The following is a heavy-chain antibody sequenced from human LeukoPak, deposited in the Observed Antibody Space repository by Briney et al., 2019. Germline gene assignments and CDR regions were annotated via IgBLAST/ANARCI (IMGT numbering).Heavy chain of an antibody. D-gene: IGHD3-22*01. CDR3: ARAYYYDSSGYYLYHAFDI. CDR2: IYTSGST. CDR1: GGSISSYY. V-gene: IGHV4-4*07. J-gene: IGHJ3*02. Sequence: PSETLSLTCTVSGGSISSYYWSWIRQPAGKGLEWIGRIYTSGSTNYNPSLKSRVTMSVDTSKNQFSLKLSSVTAADTAVYYCARAYYYDSSGYYLYHAFDIWGQGTMVTVSS.